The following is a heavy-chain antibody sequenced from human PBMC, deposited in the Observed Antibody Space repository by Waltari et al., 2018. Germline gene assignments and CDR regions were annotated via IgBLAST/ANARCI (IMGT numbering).Heavy chain of an antibody. J-gene: IGHJ4*02. D-gene: IGHD3-3*01. CDR3: AKNYDFWSGYPDYFDY. Sequence: EVQLLKSGGGLVQPGGSLRLSCAASGFTFSSYAMSWVRQAPGKGLEWVSAISGSGGSTYYADSVKGRFTISRDNSKNTLYLQMNSLRAEDTAVYYCAKNYDFWSGYPDYFDYWGQGTLVTVSS. V-gene: IGHV3-23*01. CDR1: GFTFSSYA. CDR2: ISGSGGST.